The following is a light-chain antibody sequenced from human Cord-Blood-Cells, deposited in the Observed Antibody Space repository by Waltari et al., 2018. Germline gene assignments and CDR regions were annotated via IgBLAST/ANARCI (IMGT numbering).Light chain of an antibody. V-gene: IGLV2-23*01. J-gene: IGLJ2*01. Sequence: QSALTQPASVSGSPGQSITIPCPGTSSDVGRYNLVSWYQQHPGKAPKLMIYEGSKRPSGVSNRFSGSKSGNTASLTISGLQAEDEADYYCCSYAGSSTPVVFGGGTKLTVL. CDR1: SSDVGRYNL. CDR3: CSYAGSSTPVV. CDR2: EGS.